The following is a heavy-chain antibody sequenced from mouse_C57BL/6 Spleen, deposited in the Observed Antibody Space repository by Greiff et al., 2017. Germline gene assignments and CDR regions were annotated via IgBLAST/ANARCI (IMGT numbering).Heavy chain of an antibody. V-gene: IGHV14-2*01. CDR3: EALFSYGSSYDYAMDY. CDR1: GFNIKDYY. J-gene: IGHJ4*01. CDR2: IDPEDGET. Sequence: EVQLQQSGAELVKPGASVKLSCTASGFNIKDYYMHWVKQRTEQGLEWIGRIDPEDGETKYAPKFQGKATITADTASNTAYLQLSSLTSEDTAVYYCEALFSYGSSYDYAMDYWGQGTSVTVSS. D-gene: IGHD1-1*01.